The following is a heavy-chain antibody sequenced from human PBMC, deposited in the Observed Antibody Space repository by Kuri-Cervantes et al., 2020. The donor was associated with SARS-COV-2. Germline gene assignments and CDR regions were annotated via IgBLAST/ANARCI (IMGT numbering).Heavy chain of an antibody. J-gene: IGHJ4*02. V-gene: IGHV3-30-3*01. CDR1: GFSFSNYA. CDR2: ISYDGSNK. CDR3: ARDRAAAGVYYSDY. Sequence: GGSLRLSCAASGFSFSNYAMHWVRQAPGKRLEWVAVISYDGSNKYYADSVKGRFTISRDNSKSTLYLQMNSLRAEDTTVYYCARDRAAAGVYYSDYWDQGTLVTVSS. D-gene: IGHD6-13*01.